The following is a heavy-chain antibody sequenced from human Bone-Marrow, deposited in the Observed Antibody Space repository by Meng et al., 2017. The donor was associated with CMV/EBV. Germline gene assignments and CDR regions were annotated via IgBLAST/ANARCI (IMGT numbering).Heavy chain of an antibody. CDR2: ISWDGGST. J-gene: IGHJ6*02. Sequence: GESLKISCAASGFTFDDYTMRWVRQAPGKGLEWVSLISWDGGSTYYADSVKGRFTISRDNSKNSLYLQMNSLRTEDTALYYCAKDVDTAMDVYYYYGMDVWGQGTTVTVSS. D-gene: IGHD5-18*01. V-gene: IGHV3-43*01. CDR1: GFTFDDYT. CDR3: AKDVDTAMDVYYYYGMDV.